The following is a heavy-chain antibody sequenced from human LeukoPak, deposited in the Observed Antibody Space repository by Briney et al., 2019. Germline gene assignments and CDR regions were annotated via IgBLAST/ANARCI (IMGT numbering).Heavy chain of an antibody. J-gene: IGHJ4*02. CDR2: IIPIFGTA. D-gene: IGHD5-18*01. Sequence: SVKVSCKXSGGTFSSYAISWVRQAPGQGLEWMGGIIPIFGTANYAQKFQGRVTITTDESTSTAYMELSSLRSEDTAVYYCAGGYSYGPSFDYWGQGTLVTVSS. CDR1: GGTFSSYA. CDR3: AGGYSYGPSFDY. V-gene: IGHV1-69*05.